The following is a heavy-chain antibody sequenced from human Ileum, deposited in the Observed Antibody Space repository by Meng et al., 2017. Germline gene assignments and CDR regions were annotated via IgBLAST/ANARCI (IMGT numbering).Heavy chain of an antibody. CDR3: ARVLRYCASSDAFDI. Sequence: GESLKISCAASGFTFSDHYMDWVRQAPGKGLEWVGRTRNKANSYTTEYAASVKGRFTISRDDSKNSLYLQMNSLKTEDAAVYYCARVLRYCASSDAFDIWGQGTMVTVSS. CDR2: TRNKANSYTT. CDR1: GFTFSDHY. V-gene: IGHV3-72*01. D-gene: IGHD3-22*01. J-gene: IGHJ3*02.